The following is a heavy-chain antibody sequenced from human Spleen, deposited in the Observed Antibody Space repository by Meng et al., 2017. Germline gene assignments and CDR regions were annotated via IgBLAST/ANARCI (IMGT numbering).Heavy chain of an antibody. CDR3: ARVGVMARGIVGYFDS. J-gene: IGHJ4*02. V-gene: IGHV3-48*03. CDR1: GFTFSTYE. Sequence: GESLKISCVVSGFTFSTYEMNWVRQAPGKGLEWLSYISSSGSPIYYADSVRGRFTISRNNAKNSLYLQMNSLRAEDTAVYYCARVGVMARGIVGYFDSWGQGTLVTVSS. CDR2: ISSSGSPI. D-gene: IGHD3-10*01.